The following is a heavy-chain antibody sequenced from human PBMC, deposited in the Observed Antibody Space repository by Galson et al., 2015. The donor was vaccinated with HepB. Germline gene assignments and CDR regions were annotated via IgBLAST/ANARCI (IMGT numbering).Heavy chain of an antibody. D-gene: IGHD1-1*01. Sequence: PALVKPTQTLTLTCTFSVFSLSTHGMRVTWIRQPPGKALEWLARIDWDDSKVYTTSLKTRLSISKDTSKNHVVLTLTNMDPVDTATYYCARTTLTTTGGAFDIWGHGTMVTVSS. CDR2: IDWDDSK. J-gene: IGHJ3*02. V-gene: IGHV2-70*04. CDR1: VFSLSTHGMR. CDR3: ARTTLTTTGGAFDI.